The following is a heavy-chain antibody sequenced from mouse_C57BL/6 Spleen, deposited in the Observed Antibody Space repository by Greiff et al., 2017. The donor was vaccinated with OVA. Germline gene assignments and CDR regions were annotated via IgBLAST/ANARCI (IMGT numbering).Heavy chain of an antibody. CDR1: GFTFTDYY. D-gene: IGHD1-1*01. Sequence: EVKLLESGGGLVQPGGSLSLSCAASGFTFTDYYMSWVRQPPGKALEWLGFISNKANGYTTEYSASVKGRFTISSDNSQSILYLQLDAQRAEDSATYYCARSTTRYFDVWGTGTTVTVSS. J-gene: IGHJ1*03. CDR2: ISNKANGYTT. V-gene: IGHV7-3*01. CDR3: ARSTTRYFDV.